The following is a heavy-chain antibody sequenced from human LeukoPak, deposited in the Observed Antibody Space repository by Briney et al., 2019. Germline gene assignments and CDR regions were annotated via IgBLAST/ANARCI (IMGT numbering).Heavy chain of an antibody. CDR3: ARGVGATVWFDP. V-gene: IGHV1-69*05. D-gene: IGHD1-26*01. Sequence: ASVKVSCKASGGTFSSYAISWVRQAPGQGLEWMGGIIPIFGTANYAQKFQGRVTITTDESTSTAYMELSSQRSEDTAVYYCARGVGATVWFDPWGQGTLVTVSS. CDR2: IIPIFGTA. CDR1: GGTFSSYA. J-gene: IGHJ5*02.